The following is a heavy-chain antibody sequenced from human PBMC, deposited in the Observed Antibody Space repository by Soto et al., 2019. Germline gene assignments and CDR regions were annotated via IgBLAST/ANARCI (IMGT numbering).Heavy chain of an antibody. Sequence: LSLTCTVSGGSISSYYWSWIRQPPWKGLEWIGYIYYSGSTNYNPSLKSRVTISVDTSKNQFSLKLSSVTAADTAVYYCARRYSSAFDIWGQGTMVTVSS. D-gene: IGHD6-13*01. J-gene: IGHJ3*02. CDR3: ARRYSSAFDI. V-gene: IGHV4-59*08. CDR1: GGSISSYY. CDR2: IYYSGST.